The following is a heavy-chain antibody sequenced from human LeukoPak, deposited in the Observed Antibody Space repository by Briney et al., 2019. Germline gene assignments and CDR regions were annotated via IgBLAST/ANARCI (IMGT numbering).Heavy chain of an antibody. J-gene: IGHJ3*02. CDR1: GFTFSSYE. D-gene: IGHD7-27*01. CDR2: ISNSGTTI. CDR3: ARTNWGLGGTFDI. Sequence: GGSLRLSCAASGFTFSSYEMNWVRQAPGKGLEWVSKISNSGTTIYYADSVKGRFTISRDNAKNSLYLQLNSLRAEDTAIYYCARTNWGLGGTFDIWGQGTMVTVSS. V-gene: IGHV3-48*03.